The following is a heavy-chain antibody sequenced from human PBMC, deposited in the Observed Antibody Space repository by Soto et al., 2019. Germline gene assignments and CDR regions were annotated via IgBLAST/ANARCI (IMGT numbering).Heavy chain of an antibody. J-gene: IGHJ4*02. D-gene: IGHD4-17*01. CDR1: GASVSSGDYY. CDR3: VGTGTTDDY. V-gene: IGHV4-30-4*01. CDR2: IYYSGDS. Sequence: SETLSLTCTVSGASVSSGDYYWSSIRQSPGKGLEWIGYIYYSGDSYYNPSLKGRLTISVDTSKNQFSLILNSVTVADTAIYYCVGTGTTDDYWGRGTLVTVS.